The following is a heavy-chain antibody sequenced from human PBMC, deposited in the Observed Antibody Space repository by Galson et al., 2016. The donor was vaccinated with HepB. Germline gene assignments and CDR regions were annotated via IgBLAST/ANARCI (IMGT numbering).Heavy chain of an antibody. CDR1: GASISDTEYY. CDR3: ATGIVVAGKYYYYYMDV. V-gene: IGHV4-39*01. J-gene: IGHJ6*03. D-gene: IGHD6-19*01. CDR2: MYHTEDT. Sequence: SETLSLTCTVSGASISDTEYYWGWIRQPPGRGLEWVGSMYHTEDTYYNPSLKSRVTISVDTSKNQFSLRLNSVTAADTGVYYCATGIVVAGKYYYYYMDVWRKGTTVTVSS.